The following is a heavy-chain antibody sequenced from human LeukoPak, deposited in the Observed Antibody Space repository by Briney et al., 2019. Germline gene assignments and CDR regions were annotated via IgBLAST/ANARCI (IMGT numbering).Heavy chain of an antibody. CDR3: AKGSYGSGSYYRPNWFDP. J-gene: IGHJ5*02. Sequence: GGSLRLSCEASGFTFSRYAMIWVRQAPGKGLEWVSAITGSGVGTQYADSVKGWFTVSRDNSKNTLYLQMNSLRAEDTAVYYCAKGSYGSGSYYRPNWFDPWGQGTLVTVSS. D-gene: IGHD3-10*01. CDR1: GFTFSRYA. CDR2: ITGSGVGT. V-gene: IGHV3-23*01.